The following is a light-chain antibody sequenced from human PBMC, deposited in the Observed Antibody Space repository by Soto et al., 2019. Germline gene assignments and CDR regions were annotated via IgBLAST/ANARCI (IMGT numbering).Light chain of an antibody. CDR1: SSNIGAGYD. J-gene: IGLJ3*02. V-gene: IGLV1-40*01. CDR3: QSYDSSLSGWV. Sequence: QSVLTQPPSVSGAPGPRVTISCTGSSSNIGAGYDVHWYQQLTGTPPKLLIYGNSNRPSGVPDRFSGSKSGTSASLAITGLQAEYEADYYCQSYDSSLSGWVFGGGTKLTVL. CDR2: GNS.